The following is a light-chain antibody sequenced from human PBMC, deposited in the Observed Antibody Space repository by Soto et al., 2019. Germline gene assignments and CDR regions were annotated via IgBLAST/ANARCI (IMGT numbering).Light chain of an antibody. V-gene: IGKV1-39*01. Sequence: DIQVTQSPSSLSASVGDRVTITCRASQNINSYLNWYQQKPEKAAKVMIYAASSLQSGVPSRFSGSGSGKDFTLAISSLQREDFGIYFCHQSFSILWTFGQGTKVDIK. CDR1: QNINSY. CDR3: HQSFSILWT. J-gene: IGKJ1*01. CDR2: AAS.